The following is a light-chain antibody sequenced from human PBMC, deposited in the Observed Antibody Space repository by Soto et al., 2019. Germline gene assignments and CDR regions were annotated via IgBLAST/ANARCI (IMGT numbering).Light chain of an antibody. V-gene: IGLV1-44*01. CDR3: AAWDDSLNGLV. CDR1: SSNIGSNT. CDR2: SHN. Sequence: QSVLTQPPSASGTPGQRVTISCSGSSSNIGSNTVNWYQQLPGTAPKLLIYSHNQRPSGVPDRFSGSKSGTSASLAISGLQSEDEDDYYCAAWDDSLNGLVFGTGTKVTVL. J-gene: IGLJ1*01.